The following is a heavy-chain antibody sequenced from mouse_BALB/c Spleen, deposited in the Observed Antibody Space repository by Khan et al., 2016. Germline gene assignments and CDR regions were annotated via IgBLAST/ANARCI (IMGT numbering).Heavy chain of an antibody. Sequence: QVQLKQSGAELVRPGASVKLSCKTSGYIFTSYWIHWVKKRSGQGLEWIARIYPGTGSTYYNEKFKGRATLTADKSSSNAYMQLSSLKSEDSDVYFCGRSGSKYWYFDVWGAGTTVTVSS. D-gene: IGHD1-1*01. J-gene: IGHJ1*01. CDR3: GRSGSKYWYFDV. V-gene: IGHV1-76*01. CDR1: GYIFTSYW. CDR2: IYPGTGST.